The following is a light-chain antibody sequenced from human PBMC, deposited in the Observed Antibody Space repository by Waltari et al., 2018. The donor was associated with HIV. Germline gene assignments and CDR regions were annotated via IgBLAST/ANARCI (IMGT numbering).Light chain of an antibody. Sequence: QSALTQPASVNGSPGQSITSSCTGNSSDGGGYTYGCWYQQHPGKAPKHTIDDVSKRPSVVSTRFSCSTSGNTASLPISVLHAEDEADYYCCSYAGSSTYVFGTGTKVTVL. CDR1: SSDGGGYTY. CDR3: CSYAGSSTYV. CDR2: DVS. V-gene: IGLV2-23*02. J-gene: IGLJ1*01.